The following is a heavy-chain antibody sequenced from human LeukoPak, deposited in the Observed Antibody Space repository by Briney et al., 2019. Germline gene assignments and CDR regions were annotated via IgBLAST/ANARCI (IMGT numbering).Heavy chain of an antibody. J-gene: IGHJ4*02. CDR3: ARDLMT. CDR1: VGSSSGEY. Sequence: PSETLSLTCALSVGSSSGEYWTWIRPPAQKGLEWIGEITYSGSIYYNPSLKSRVTISVDTSKTQFSLKLNSVTAADTAVYYCARDLMTWGQGTLVTVSS. V-gene: IGHV4-34*01. CDR2: ITYSGSI.